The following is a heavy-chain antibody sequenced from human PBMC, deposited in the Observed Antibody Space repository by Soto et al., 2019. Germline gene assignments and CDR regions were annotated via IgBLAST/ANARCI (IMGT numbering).Heavy chain of an antibody. D-gene: IGHD2-2*01. CDR1: GGSISSSSYY. CDR2: IYYSGST. Sequence: QLQLQESGPGLVKPSETLSLTCTVSGGSISSSSYYWGWIRQPPGKGLEWIGSIYYSGSTYYNPSLRSRVTLSVDTSKNQFSLKLSSVTAADTAVYYCARRSEGLVPAAIYEFDYWGQGTLVTVSS. CDR3: ARRSEGLVPAAIYEFDY. V-gene: IGHV4-39*01. J-gene: IGHJ4*02.